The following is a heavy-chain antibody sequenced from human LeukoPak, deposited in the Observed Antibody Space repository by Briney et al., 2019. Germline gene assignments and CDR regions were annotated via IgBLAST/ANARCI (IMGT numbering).Heavy chain of an antibody. CDR1: GFSFEDYG. CDR2: INWNGGST. V-gene: IGHV3-20*04. CDR3: ARDRESCGGDCYSSNDAFDI. J-gene: IGHJ3*02. Sequence: PGGSLRLSCAASGFSFEDYGMSWVRQAPGKGLEWVSGINWNGGSTGYGDSVKGRFTISRDNAKNCLYLQMNSLRAEDTVLYYCARDRESCGGDCYSSNDAFDIWGQGTKVTVSS. D-gene: IGHD2-21*02.